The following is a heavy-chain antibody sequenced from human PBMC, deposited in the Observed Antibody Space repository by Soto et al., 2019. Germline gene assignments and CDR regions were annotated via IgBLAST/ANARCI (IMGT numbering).Heavy chain of an antibody. CDR3: AKASIAAAGYPDYYYGMDV. J-gene: IGHJ6*02. D-gene: IGHD6-13*01. CDR1: GFTFSSYA. CDR2: ISGSGGST. Sequence: GGSLRLSCAASGFTFSSYAMSWVRQAPGKGLEWVSAISGSGGSTYYADSVKGRFTISRDNSKNTLYLQMNSLRAEDTAVYYCAKASIAAAGYPDYYYGMDVWGQGTTATVSS. V-gene: IGHV3-23*01.